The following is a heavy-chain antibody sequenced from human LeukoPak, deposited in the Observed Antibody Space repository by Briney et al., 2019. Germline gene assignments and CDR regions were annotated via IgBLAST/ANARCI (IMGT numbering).Heavy chain of an antibody. CDR1: GYTFTSYG. CDR3: ARDVSTVTTMRGHYYYYYYMDV. Sequence: GASVKVSCKASGYTFTSYGISWVRQAPGQGLEWMGWISAYNGNTNYAQKLQGRVTMTTDTSTSTAYMELRSLRSDDTAVYYCARDVSTVTTMRGHYYYYYYMDVWGKGTTVTISS. V-gene: IGHV1-18*01. D-gene: IGHD4-17*01. J-gene: IGHJ6*03. CDR2: ISAYNGNT.